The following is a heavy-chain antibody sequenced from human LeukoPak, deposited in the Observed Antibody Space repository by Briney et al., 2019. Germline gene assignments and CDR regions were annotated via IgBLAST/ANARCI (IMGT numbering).Heavy chain of an antibody. Sequence: ASVKVSRKPSGYTFTGYYMHSVRQAPGQGLEWMGWINPNSGGTNYAQKFQGRVTMTRDTSISTAYMELSRLRSDDTAVYYCARDVFYGDYVQEGAFDIWGQGTMVTVSS. D-gene: IGHD4-17*01. CDR1: GYTFTGYY. CDR3: ARDVFYGDYVQEGAFDI. CDR2: INPNSGGT. V-gene: IGHV1-2*02. J-gene: IGHJ3*02.